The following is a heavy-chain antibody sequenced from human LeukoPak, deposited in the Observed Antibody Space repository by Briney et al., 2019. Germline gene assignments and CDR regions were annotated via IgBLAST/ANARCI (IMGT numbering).Heavy chain of an antibody. J-gene: IGHJ4*02. D-gene: IGHD6-19*01. CDR1: GYTFTGYY. CDR2: INPNSGGT. Sequence: ASVKVSCKASGYTFTGYYMHWVRQAPGQGLEWMGWINPNSGGTNYAQKFQGWVTMTRDTSISTAYMELSRLRSDDTAVYYCARVAPGYSNGWYDYWGQGTLVTVSS. V-gene: IGHV1-2*04. CDR3: ARVAPGYSNGWYDY.